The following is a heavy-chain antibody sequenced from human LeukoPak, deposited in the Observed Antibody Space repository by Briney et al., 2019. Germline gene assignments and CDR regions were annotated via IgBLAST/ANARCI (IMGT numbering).Heavy chain of an antibody. CDR2: IIPIFGTA. Sequence: SVKVSCKASGGTFSSYAISWVRQAPGQGLEWMGGIIPIFGTANYAQKFQGRVTITADESTSTAYMELSSLRFEDTAVYYCAREYPNLHGVDYWGQGTLVTVSS. CDR3: AREYPNLHGVDY. CDR1: GGTFSSYA. J-gene: IGHJ4*02. D-gene: IGHD1-14*01. V-gene: IGHV1-69*13.